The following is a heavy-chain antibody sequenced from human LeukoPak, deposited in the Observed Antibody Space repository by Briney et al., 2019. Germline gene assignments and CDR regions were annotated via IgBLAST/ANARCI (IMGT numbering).Heavy chain of an antibody. V-gene: IGHV3-23*01. CDR1: GITLSNYV. J-gene: IGHJ4*02. Sequence: SLRLSCGVSGITLSNYVISWVRHAPGEGLEWVAGLSGSAGGTNYADSVKGRFTISRDNSKNTLFLQIDRLRAEDTAVYFCAKRGVVVRVFLVGFHKEAYYFDSWGQGAQATVSS. CDR3: AKRGVVVRVFLVGFHKEAYYFDS. CDR2: LSGSAGGT. D-gene: IGHD3-10*01.